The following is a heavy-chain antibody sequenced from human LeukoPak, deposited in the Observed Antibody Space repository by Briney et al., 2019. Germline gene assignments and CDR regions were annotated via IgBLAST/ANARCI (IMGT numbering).Heavy chain of an antibody. Sequence: SVKVSCKASGYTFSVYYIQWVRRAPGQGLEWMGGIIPIFGTANYAQKFQGRVTITADESTSTAYMELSSLRSEDTAVYYCARDHLIVATSLAGFDPWGQGTLGTVSS. CDR2: IIPIFGTA. D-gene: IGHD2-15*01. CDR1: GYTFSVYY. J-gene: IGHJ5*02. CDR3: ARDHLIVATSLAGFDP. V-gene: IGHV1-69*13.